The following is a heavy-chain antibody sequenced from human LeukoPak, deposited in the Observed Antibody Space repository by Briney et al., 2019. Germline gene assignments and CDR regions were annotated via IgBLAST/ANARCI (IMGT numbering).Heavy chain of an antibody. Sequence: PGGSLRLSCAASGFTFDDYAMHWVRQAPGKGLEWVSLISGDGGSTYYADSVEGRFTISRDNSKNSLYLQMNSLRTEDTALYYCAKDLAMVVTLYYYYMDVWGKGTTVTVSS. CDR3: AKDLAMVVTLYYYYMDV. CDR2: ISGDGGST. D-gene: IGHD4-23*01. V-gene: IGHV3-43*02. J-gene: IGHJ6*03. CDR1: GFTFDDYA.